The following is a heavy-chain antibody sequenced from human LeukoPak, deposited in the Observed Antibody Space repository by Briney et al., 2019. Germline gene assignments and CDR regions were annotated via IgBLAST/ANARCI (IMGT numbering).Heavy chain of an antibody. CDR3: ASASDFGVGYGMDV. V-gene: IGHV3-74*01. D-gene: IGHD3-3*01. Sequence: GGSLRLSCAASVFTFSTKWMHWVRQAPGKGLVWVSRIIIDGSSTIYADSVKGRFTISRDNAKNTLYLQMNSLRAEDTAVYYCASASDFGVGYGMDVWGQGTTVTVSS. J-gene: IGHJ6*02. CDR2: IIIDGSST. CDR1: VFTFSTKW.